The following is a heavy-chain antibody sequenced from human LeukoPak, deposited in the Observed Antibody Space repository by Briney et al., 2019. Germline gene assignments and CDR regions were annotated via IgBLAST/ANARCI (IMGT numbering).Heavy chain of an antibody. V-gene: IGHV3-23*01. Sequence: PGGSLRLSCAASGFTFGSYAMYWVRQAPGKGLEWVSGISGSGGSTFYADSVKGRFTISRDNSENTVYLQMNSLRAEDTAVYYCAKSLGTTLYDYWGQGTLVTVSS. CDR1: GFTFGSYA. CDR2: ISGSGGST. D-gene: IGHD4-17*01. J-gene: IGHJ4*02. CDR3: AKSLGTTLYDY.